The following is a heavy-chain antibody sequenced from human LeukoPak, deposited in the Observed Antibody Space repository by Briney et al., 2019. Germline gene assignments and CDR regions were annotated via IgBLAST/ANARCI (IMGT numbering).Heavy chain of an antibody. J-gene: IGHJ4*02. CDR2: MNPNSGNT. V-gene: IGHV1-8*01. D-gene: IGHD3-10*01. CDR3: AGEVRGVIGDFDY. CDR1: GYTFTSYD. Sequence: ASVKVSCKASGYTFTSYDINWVRQATGQGLEWMGWMNPNSGNTGYAQKFQGRVTMTRNTSISTAYMELGSLRSEDTAVYYCAGEVRGVIGDFDYWGQGTLVTVSS.